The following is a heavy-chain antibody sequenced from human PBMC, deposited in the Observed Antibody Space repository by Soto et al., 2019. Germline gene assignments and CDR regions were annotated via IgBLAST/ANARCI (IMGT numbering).Heavy chain of an antibody. V-gene: IGHV1-2*02. CDR1: GYSFTAYY. Sequence: QVQLVQSGAEVKKPGASVKVPCKASGYSFTAYYIHWVRQAPGQGLEWVGWIDPHGGYTQSTKTFQGRVTMTRDTSITTAYLELSSLKSDDTAVYYCARAPGGAGTHWGQGTLVSVSS. J-gene: IGHJ4*02. D-gene: IGHD6-19*01. CDR2: IDPHGGYT. CDR3: ARAPGGAGTH.